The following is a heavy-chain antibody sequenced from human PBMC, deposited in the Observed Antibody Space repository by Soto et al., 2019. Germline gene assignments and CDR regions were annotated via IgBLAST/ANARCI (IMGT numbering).Heavy chain of an antibody. J-gene: IGHJ6*02. CDR3: ASHVGSSPEGRYYYGMDV. Sequence: QVQLVQSGAEVKKPGSSVKVSCKASGGTFSSYAISWVRQAPGQGLEWMGGIIPIFGTADYAQKLQGRVTITADESTSTAYMEPSRLRSEDTAVYYCASHVGSSPEGRYYYGMDVWGQGTTVTVSS. CDR2: IIPIFGTA. CDR1: GGTFSSYA. D-gene: IGHD1-26*01. V-gene: IGHV1-69*12.